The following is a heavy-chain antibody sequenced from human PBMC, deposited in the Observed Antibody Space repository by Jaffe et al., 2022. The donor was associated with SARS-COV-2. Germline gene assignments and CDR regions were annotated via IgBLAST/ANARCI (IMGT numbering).Heavy chain of an antibody. V-gene: IGHV3-23*01. Sequence: EVQLLESGGGLVQPGGSLRLSCAASGFTFSSYAMSWVRQAPGKGLEWVSAISGSGGSTYYADSVKGRFTISRDNSKNTLYLQMNSLRAEDTAVYYCAKDSQPKGRIAVAGTPDYWGQGTLVTVSS. CDR1: GFTFSSYA. CDR2: ISGSGGST. J-gene: IGHJ4*02. D-gene: IGHD6-19*01. CDR3: AKDSQPKGRIAVAGTPDY.